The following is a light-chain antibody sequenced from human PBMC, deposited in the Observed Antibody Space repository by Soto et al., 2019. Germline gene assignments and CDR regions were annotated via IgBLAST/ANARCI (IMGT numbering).Light chain of an antibody. CDR2: GAS. J-gene: IGKJ4*01. CDR1: QSFSSSF. Sequence: EIVLTQSPGTLYLSPGERATLSCSASQSFSSSFLAWYQQKPGQAPRLLIYGASSRATGIPDRFSGSGSGTDFTLTISRLEPEDVAVYYCQQYGSSPLTFGGGTKVEIK. CDR3: QQYGSSPLT. V-gene: IGKV3-20*01.